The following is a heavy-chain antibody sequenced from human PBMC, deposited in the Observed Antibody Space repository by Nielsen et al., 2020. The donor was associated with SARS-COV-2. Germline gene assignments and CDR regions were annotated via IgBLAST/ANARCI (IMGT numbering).Heavy chain of an antibody. CDR3: AKFADDYFDY. Sequence: GESLKISCAASGFTFNVFDMHWVRQAPGKGLQWVAFMRYDGTKKYYSNSVKGRFTISRDNSKDTLFLQMNSLRVEDTAVYYCAKFADDYFDYWGQGTLVTVS. CDR1: GFTFNVFD. J-gene: IGHJ4*02. CDR2: MRYDGTKK. V-gene: IGHV3-30*02.